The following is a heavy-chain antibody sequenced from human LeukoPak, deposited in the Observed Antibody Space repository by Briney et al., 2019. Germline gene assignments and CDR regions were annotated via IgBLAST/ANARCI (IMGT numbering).Heavy chain of an antibody. Sequence: SETLSLTCTVSGGSISSSSYYWGWVRQPPGKGLEWIGSIYYSGSTYYNPSLKSRVTISVDTSKNQFSLKLSSVTAADTAVYYCARDHGGGYSWGELRFYFDYWGQGTLVTVSS. CDR1: GGSISSSSYY. D-gene: IGHD3-16*01. CDR2: IYYSGST. J-gene: IGHJ4*02. V-gene: IGHV4-39*07. CDR3: ARDHGGGYSWGELRFYFDY.